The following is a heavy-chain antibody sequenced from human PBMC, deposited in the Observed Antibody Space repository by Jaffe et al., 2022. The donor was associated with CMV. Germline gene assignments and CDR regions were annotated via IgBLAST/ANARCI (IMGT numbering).Heavy chain of an antibody. V-gene: IGHV4-39*01. CDR1: GGSISSSSYY. J-gene: IGHJ5*02. Sequence: QLQLQESGPGLVKPSETLSLTCTVSGGSISSSSYYWGWIRQPPGKGLEWIGSIYYSGSTYYNPSLKSRVTISVDTSKNQFSLKLSSVTAADTAVYYCASVPTTPKVVYYDFWSGYYAGGWFDPWGQGTLVTVSS. D-gene: IGHD3-3*01. CDR3: ASVPTTPKVVYYDFWSGYYAGGWFDP. CDR2: IYYSGST.